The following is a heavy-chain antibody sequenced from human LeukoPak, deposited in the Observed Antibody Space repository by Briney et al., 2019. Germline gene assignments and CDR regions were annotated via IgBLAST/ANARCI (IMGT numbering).Heavy chain of an antibody. J-gene: IGHJ4*02. CDR3: ARGKTPAVTTPFDY. D-gene: IGHD4-17*01. V-gene: IGHV3-30*02. CDR1: GLTFSDYG. CDR2: IRYDGSDK. Sequence: GGSLRLSCAVSGLTFSDYGMHWVRQAPGKGLDWVTFIRYDGSDKYYADSVKGRFTISRDNAKNTLYLQMNSLRAEDTAVYYCARGKTPAVTTPFDYWGQGTLVTVSS.